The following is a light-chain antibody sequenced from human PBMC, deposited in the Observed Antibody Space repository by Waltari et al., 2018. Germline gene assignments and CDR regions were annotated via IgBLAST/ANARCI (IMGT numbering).Light chain of an antibody. CDR3: QHGNTFPLT. J-gene: IGKJ4*01. Sequence: DIQMTQSPSSVSASVGDRVIITCRASQDISRWLAWYQQTPGKAPKFLIYDASTLQSGVPSRVSGTGSETEFTLTISSRQPEDFANYYCQHGNTFPLTFGGGKKV. V-gene: IGKV1-12*01. CDR2: DAS. CDR1: QDISRW.